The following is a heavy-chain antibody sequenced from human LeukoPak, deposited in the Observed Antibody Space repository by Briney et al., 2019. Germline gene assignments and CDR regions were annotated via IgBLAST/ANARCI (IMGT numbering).Heavy chain of an antibody. CDR2: ISGSGGST. V-gene: IGHV3-23*01. CDR1: GFDFYSYA. J-gene: IGHJ6*04. Sequence: GGSLRLSCAASGFDFYSYAMRWVRPAPGKGLGWVSSISGSGGSTYYVDFVKGRFTISRDNSKNTLYLQMNSLRAEDTAVYYCAKGRASGTLYYYGMDVGGKGATVTVS. CDR3: AKGRASGTLYYYGMDV. D-gene: IGHD1-1*01.